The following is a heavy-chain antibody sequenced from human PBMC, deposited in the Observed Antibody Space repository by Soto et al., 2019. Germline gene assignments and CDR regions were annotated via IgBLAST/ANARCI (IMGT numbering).Heavy chain of an antibody. CDR3: AHIESQHYDYIWGSYRYDY. CDR1: GFSLSTSGVG. CDR2: IYWDDDK. D-gene: IGHD3-16*02. Sequence: FGPTLVNPTQTLTLTCTFSGFSLSTSGVGVGWIRQPPGKALEWLALIYWDDDKRYSPSLKSRLTITKDTSKNQVVLTMTNMDPVDTATYYCAHIESQHYDYIWGSYRYDYWGQGTLVTVSS. V-gene: IGHV2-5*02. J-gene: IGHJ4*02.